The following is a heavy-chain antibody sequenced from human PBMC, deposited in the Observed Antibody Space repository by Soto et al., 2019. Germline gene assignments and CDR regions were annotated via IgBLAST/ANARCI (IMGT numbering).Heavy chain of an antibody. CDR1: GYTFTGYY. D-gene: IGHD6-19*01. CDR3: ARGKGSGWYYYCFDP. J-gene: IGHJ5*02. CDR2: INPNSGGT. Sequence: ASVKVSCKASGYTFTGYYMHWVRQAPGQGLEWMGWINPNSGGTNYAQKFQGWVTMTRDTSISTAYMELSRLRSDDTAVYYCARGKGSGWYYYCFDPWGQGTLVTVSS. V-gene: IGHV1-2*04.